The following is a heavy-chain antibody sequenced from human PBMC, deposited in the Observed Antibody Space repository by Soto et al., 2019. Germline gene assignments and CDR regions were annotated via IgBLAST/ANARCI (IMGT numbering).Heavy chain of an antibody. V-gene: IGHV4-31*01. CDR3: ARAGLWFGGYYYYYGMDV. CDR1: GGSISSGGYY. Sequence: QVQLQESGPGLVKPSQTLSLTCTVSGGSISSGGYYWSWIRQHPGKGLEWIGYIYYSGSTYYNPSLKSQITISVDTSKNQSCVKLSSVTAADTAVDYCARAGLWFGGYYYYYGMDVWGQGTTVTVSS. J-gene: IGHJ6*02. D-gene: IGHD3-10*01. CDR2: IYYSGST.